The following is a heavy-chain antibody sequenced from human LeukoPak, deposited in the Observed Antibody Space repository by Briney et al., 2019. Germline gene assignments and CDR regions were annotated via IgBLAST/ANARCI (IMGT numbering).Heavy chain of an antibody. J-gene: IGHJ4*02. CDR2: ISWNSGSI. D-gene: IGHD3/OR15-3a*01. CDR3: AKGLGTGYYTHPYFDY. CDR1: GFTFDDYA. Sequence: PGGSLRLSCAASGFTFDDYAMHWVRQAPGKGLEWVSGISWNSGSIGYADSVKGRFTISRDNAKNSLYLQMNSLRAEDTALYYYAKGLGTGYYTHPYFDYWGQGTLVTVSS. V-gene: IGHV3-9*01.